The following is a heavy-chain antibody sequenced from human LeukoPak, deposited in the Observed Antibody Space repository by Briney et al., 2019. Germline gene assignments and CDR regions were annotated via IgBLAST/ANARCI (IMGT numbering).Heavy chain of an antibody. V-gene: IGHV3-21*01. CDR3: ARTYNGSSHFDY. Sequence: NPGGSLRLSWAAAGFTFSSQYMNWARQAPGKGLKWVSAISSSGGYIYSADSVKGRFTISRDNAKNSVYLHMNSLRAEDTAVYYCARTYNGSSHFDYWGQGTLVTVSS. CDR1: GFTFSSQY. D-gene: IGHD1-26*01. J-gene: IGHJ4*02. CDR2: ISSSGGYI.